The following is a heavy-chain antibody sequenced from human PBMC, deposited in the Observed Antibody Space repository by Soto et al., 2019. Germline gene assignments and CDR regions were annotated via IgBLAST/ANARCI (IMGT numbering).Heavy chain of an antibody. CDR3: ARSRAGAAKSFDY. Sequence: QVQLVQSGAEVKKPGSSVKVSCKASGGTFSSYAISWVRQAPGQGLEWMGGIIPIFGTANYAQKFQGRVTITADKSTSTDYMELSSLRSEDTSVYYCARSRAGAAKSFDYWGQGTLVTVSS. CDR1: GGTFSSYA. CDR2: IIPIFGTA. D-gene: IGHD6-19*01. J-gene: IGHJ4*02. V-gene: IGHV1-69*06.